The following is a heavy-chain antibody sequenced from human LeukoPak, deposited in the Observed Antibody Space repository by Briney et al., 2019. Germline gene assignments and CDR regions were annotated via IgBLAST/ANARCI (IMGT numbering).Heavy chain of an antibody. D-gene: IGHD2-2*01. Sequence: PGGSLRLSCAASGFTFSSHAMYWVRQAPGKGLEFVSVISSNGGNTYYPNSVKGRFTISRDNSKNIVCMQMDSLRVDDTALYYCARGGYQPYYYMDVWGTGTTVTVSS. V-gene: IGHV3-64*01. J-gene: IGHJ6*03. CDR2: ISSNGGNT. CDR1: GFTFSSHA. CDR3: ARGGYQPYYYMDV.